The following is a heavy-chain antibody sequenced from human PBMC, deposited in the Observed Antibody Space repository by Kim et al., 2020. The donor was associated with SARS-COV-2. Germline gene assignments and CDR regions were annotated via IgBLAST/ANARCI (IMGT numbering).Heavy chain of an antibody. V-gene: IGHV4-39*01. J-gene: IGHJ4*02. CDR2: IHYSGST. CDR1: GGSISSSSYY. D-gene: IGHD3-10*01. Sequence: SETLSLTCTVSGGSISSSSYYWGWIRQPPGKGLEWIGSIHYSGSTYYNPSLKSRVTISVDTSKNQSSLMLSSVTAADSAVYYCARLMVRGAVIDYWGQGTLVTVSS. CDR3: ARLMVRGAVIDY.